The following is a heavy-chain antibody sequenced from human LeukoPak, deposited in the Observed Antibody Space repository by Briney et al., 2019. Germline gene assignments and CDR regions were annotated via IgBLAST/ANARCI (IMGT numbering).Heavy chain of an antibody. CDR1: NFAFSTYA. V-gene: IGHV3-23*01. CDR3: AKAMHYGDRPYFDY. Sequence: GGSLRLSCAASNFAFSTYAMTWVRQAPGQGLEWVSSISVLGFDTSYADSVKGRFTISRDNSKNTLYLQMNSLRAEDTAVYYCAKAMHYGDRPYFDYWGQGTLVTVSS. J-gene: IGHJ4*02. D-gene: IGHD4-17*01. CDR2: ISVLGFDT.